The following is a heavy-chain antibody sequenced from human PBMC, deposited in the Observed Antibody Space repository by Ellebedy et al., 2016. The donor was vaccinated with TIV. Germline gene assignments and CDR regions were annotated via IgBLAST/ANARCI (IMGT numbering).Heavy chain of an antibody. J-gene: IGHJ4*02. CDR3: ARHGHGGNWIDS. Sequence: KVSCKASGYDFTTFWIGWVRQMPGRGLEWMGIIFPGDSDTRYSPSFEGQVTITADQSTSTTYLHRRSLRAPDTAMYFCARHGHGGNWIDSWGQGTLVTVSS. CDR1: GYDFTTFW. V-gene: IGHV5-51*01. D-gene: IGHD4-23*01. CDR2: IFPGDSDT.